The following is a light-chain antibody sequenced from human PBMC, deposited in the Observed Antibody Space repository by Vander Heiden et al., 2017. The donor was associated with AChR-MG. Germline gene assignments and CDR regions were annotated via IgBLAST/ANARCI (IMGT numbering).Light chain of an antibody. CDR1: QGISSA. V-gene: IGKV1D-13*01. Sequence: AIQLTQSPSSLSASVGDRVTITCRASQGISSALAWYQQKPGKAPKLLVYDASSLESGVPSRFSGSGSGTDFTLTINSLQPEDFATYFCQQFNDYQYTFGQGTKLEIK. CDR3: QQFNDYQYT. J-gene: IGKJ2*01. CDR2: DAS.